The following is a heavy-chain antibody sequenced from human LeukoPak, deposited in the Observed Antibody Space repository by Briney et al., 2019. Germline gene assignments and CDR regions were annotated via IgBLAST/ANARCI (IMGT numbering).Heavy chain of an antibody. D-gene: IGHD2-2*01. CDR1: GFTFSSYA. J-gene: IGHJ5*02. V-gene: IGHV3-23*01. CDR2: ISGSGGST. CDR3: AKGHCSSTSCYAEGYNWFDP. Sequence: PGGSLRLSCAASGFTFSSYAMSWVRQAPGKGLEWVSAISGSGGSTYYADSVKGRFTISRDNSKNTLYLQMNSLRAEDTAVYYCAKGHCSSTSCYAEGYNWFDPWGQGTLVTVSS.